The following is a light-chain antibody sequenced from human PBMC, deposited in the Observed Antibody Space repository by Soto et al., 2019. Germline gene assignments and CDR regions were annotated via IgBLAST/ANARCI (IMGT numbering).Light chain of an antibody. CDR2: DAS. CDR3: QQYNNWPLT. J-gene: IGKJ4*01. V-gene: IGKV3-15*01. CDR1: QSISSN. Sequence: EIVMTQSPATLSVSPGERVTLSRRAGQSISSNLAWYQQKPGQAPRLLMYDASTRATGIPARFSGSGSGTEFTLTISSLQSEDFAVYHCQQYNNWPLTFGGGTKVEIK.